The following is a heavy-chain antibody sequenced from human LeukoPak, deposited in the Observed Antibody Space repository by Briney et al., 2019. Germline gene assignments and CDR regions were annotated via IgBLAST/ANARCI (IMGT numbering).Heavy chain of an antibody. CDR3: ARDRVSLLRYFDWLSEGDASDI. D-gene: IGHD3-9*01. V-gene: IGHV4-30-4*01. J-gene: IGHJ3*02. CDR2: IYCSGST. CDR1: GGSISSGDYY. Sequence: SETLFLTCTVSGGSISSGDYYWSWIRQPPGKGLGWIGYIYCSGSTYYNPSLKSRVTISVDTSKNQFSLKLSSVTAADTAVYYCARDRVSLLRYFDWLSEGDASDIWGQGTMVTVSS.